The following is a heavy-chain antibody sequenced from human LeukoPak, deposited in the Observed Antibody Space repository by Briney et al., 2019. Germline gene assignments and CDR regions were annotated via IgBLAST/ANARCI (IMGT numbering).Heavy chain of an antibody. V-gene: IGHV4-59*01. D-gene: IGHD3-22*01. CDR3: ARGLTSGYYGSYYMDV. Sequence: SETLSLTCTVSGGSISSYYWSWIRQPPGKGLEWIGYIYYSGGTNYNPSLRSRVTISLDTSKNQFSLKLRSVTAADTAVYYCARGLTSGYYGSYYMDVWGRGTTLTVSS. J-gene: IGHJ6*03. CDR2: IYYSGGT. CDR1: GGSISSYY.